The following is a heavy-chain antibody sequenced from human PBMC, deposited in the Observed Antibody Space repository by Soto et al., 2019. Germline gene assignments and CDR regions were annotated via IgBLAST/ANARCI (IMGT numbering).Heavy chain of an antibody. Sequence: QVQLVQSGAEVKKPGSSVKVSCKASGGTFSSYTISWVRQAPGQGLEWMGRIIPILGIANYAQKFQGRVTXTAXKXQSTAYMELSSLRSEDTAVYYCATLSYSSSWYYFDYWGQGTLVTVSS. V-gene: IGHV1-69*02. CDR3: ATLSYSSSWYYFDY. D-gene: IGHD6-13*01. J-gene: IGHJ4*02. CDR1: GGTFSSYT. CDR2: IIPILGIA.